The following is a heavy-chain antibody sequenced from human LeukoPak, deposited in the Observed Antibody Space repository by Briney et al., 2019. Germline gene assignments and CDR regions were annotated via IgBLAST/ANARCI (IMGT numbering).Heavy chain of an antibody. CDR3: VRVTRDTAMVTHWYFDL. Sequence: SVKVSCKASGGTFSSYAFSWVRQAPGQGLEWMGGIIPIFGTANYAQKFQGRVTITTDESTSTAYMELSSLRSEDTAVYYCVRVTRDTAMVTHWYFDLWGRGTLVTVSS. D-gene: IGHD5-18*01. V-gene: IGHV1-69*05. J-gene: IGHJ2*01. CDR1: GGTFSSYA. CDR2: IIPIFGTA.